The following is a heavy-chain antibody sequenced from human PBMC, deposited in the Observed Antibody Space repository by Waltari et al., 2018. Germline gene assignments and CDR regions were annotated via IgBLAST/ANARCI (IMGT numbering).Heavy chain of an antibody. J-gene: IGHJ4*02. CDR3: ARNSHDYGGNSGLDY. V-gene: IGHV5-51*03. CDR2: IYPGDSDT. Sequence: EVQLVQSGAEVKKPGESLKISCKGSGYSFTSYWIGWVRQMPGKGLEWMGIIYPGDSDTRYNPSFQGQVTISADKSISTAYLQWSSLKASDTAMYYCARNSHDYGGNSGLDYWGQGTLVTVSS. CDR1: GYSFTSYW. D-gene: IGHD2-21*02.